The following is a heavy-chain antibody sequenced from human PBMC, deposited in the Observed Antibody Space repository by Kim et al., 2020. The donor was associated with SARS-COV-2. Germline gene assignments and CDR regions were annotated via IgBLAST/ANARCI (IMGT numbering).Heavy chain of an antibody. J-gene: IGHJ6*02. CDR2: IKSKTDGGTT. CDR3: NGPEYCSGGSCYSYYYYYGMDV. CDR1: GFTFSNAW. D-gene: IGHD2-15*01. Sequence: GGSLRLSCAASGFTFSNAWMSWVRQAPGKGLEWVGRIKSKTDGGTTDYAAPVKGRFTISRDDSKNTLYLQMNSLKTEDTAVYYCNGPEYCSGGSCYSYYYYYGMDVWGQGTTVTVSS. V-gene: IGHV3-15*01.